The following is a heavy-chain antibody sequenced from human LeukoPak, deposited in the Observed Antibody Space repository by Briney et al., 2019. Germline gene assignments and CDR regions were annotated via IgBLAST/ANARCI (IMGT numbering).Heavy chain of an antibody. D-gene: IGHD3-22*01. CDR2: ISSSGSTI. Sequence: GGSPRLSLAASGFTFRSYSMTRVRPAPGEGGGGPSYISSSGSTIYYADSVKGRFTISRDNAKNSLYLQMNSLRAEDTAVYYCARDEYYDSSGYTSWGQGTLVTVSS. V-gene: IGHV3-48*01. J-gene: IGHJ4*02. CDR1: GFTFRSYS. CDR3: ARDEYYDSSGYTS.